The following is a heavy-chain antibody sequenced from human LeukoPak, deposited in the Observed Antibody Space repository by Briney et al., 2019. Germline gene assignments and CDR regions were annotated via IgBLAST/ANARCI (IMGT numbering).Heavy chain of an antibody. CDR2: IWHDGSTK. J-gene: IGHJ3*01. V-gene: IGHV3-33*08. CDR1: GLTFSSHW. Sequence: QSGGSLRLSCAASGLTFSSHWMHWVRQAPGKGLEWVAVIWHDGSTKYHEDTVKGRFTISRDNSKNTLYLQMNSLRAEDTAVYYCVRDRSNKLWQHFDALAVGGQGTMVTVSS. D-gene: IGHD2-21*01. CDR3: VRDRSNKLWQHFDALAV.